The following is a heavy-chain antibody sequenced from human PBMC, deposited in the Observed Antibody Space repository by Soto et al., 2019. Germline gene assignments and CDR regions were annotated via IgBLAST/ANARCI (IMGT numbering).Heavy chain of an antibody. Sequence: SETLSLTCTVSGDSISSADYYWSWIRQTPGKGLEWIGHIFYNGTTYYNPSLKSRLTISVDTSKNHFSLRLTSVTAADTAVYYCARDLWVEPELYYYGMDVWGQGTTVTVLL. D-gene: IGHD1-1*01. J-gene: IGHJ6*02. CDR2: IFYNGTT. CDR1: GDSISSADYY. CDR3: ARDLWVEPELYYYGMDV. V-gene: IGHV4-30-4*01.